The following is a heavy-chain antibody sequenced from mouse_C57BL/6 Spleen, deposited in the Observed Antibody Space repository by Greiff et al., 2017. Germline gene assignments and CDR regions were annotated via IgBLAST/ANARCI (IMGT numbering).Heavy chain of an antibody. CDR3: VRESSGYRTFYFDY. CDR1: GFTFNTYA. CDR2: IRSKSSNYAT. V-gene: IGHV10-3*01. J-gene: IGHJ2*01. Sequence: DVKLVESGGGLVQPKGSLKLSCAASGFTFNTYAMHWVRQAPGKGLEWVARIRSKSSNYATYYADSVKDRFTISRDDSQSMLYLQMNNLKTEDTAMYYCVRESSGYRTFYFDYWGQGTTLTVSS. D-gene: IGHD3-2*02.